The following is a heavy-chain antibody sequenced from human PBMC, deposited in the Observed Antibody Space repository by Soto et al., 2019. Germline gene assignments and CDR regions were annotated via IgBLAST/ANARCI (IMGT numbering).Heavy chain of an antibody. V-gene: IGHV3-30*18. J-gene: IGHJ3*02. CDR3: AKDEPSYSSSAGDAFDI. Sequence: GSLRLCCAASVFTFSSYGMHWVRQAPGKGLEWVAVISYDGSNKYYADSVKGRFTISRDNSKNTLYLQMNSLRAEDTAVYYCAKDEPSYSSSAGDAFDIWGQGTMVTVSS. CDR2: ISYDGSNK. CDR1: VFTFSSYG. D-gene: IGHD6-6*01.